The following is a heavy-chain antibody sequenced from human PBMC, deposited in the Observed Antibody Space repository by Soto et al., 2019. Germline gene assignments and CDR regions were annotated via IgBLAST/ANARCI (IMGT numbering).Heavy chain of an antibody. CDR3: ARDPFGQTYPVVFDY. CDR1: GFTFSRYG. Sequence: QVQLVESGGGVVQPERSLRLSCAATGFTFSRYGMHWVRQTPGKGLEWVAVISDNGSDKYYGDSVKGRFTISRDDSKNTRYLQMNSLRAEDTAVYFCARDPFGQTYPVVFDYWGQGTLVTVSS. CDR2: ISDNGSDK. D-gene: IGHD3-3*01. J-gene: IGHJ4*02. V-gene: IGHV3-30*03.